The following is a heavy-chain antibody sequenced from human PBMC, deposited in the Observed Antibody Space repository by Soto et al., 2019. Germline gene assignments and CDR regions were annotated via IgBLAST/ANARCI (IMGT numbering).Heavy chain of an antibody. Sequence: XSGKVCCKASGNTFTSYDINWVRQATGHGLEWMGWINPNSGNIGYAQKFQGRVTMTRDTAIRTAYMEVSRLRSDDTAVYYCARGRASGSYYLLDYWGQGTLVTVSS. CDR1: GNTFTSYD. V-gene: IGHV1-8*01. J-gene: IGHJ4*02. CDR2: INPNSGNI. D-gene: IGHD3-10*01. CDR3: ARGRASGSYYLLDY.